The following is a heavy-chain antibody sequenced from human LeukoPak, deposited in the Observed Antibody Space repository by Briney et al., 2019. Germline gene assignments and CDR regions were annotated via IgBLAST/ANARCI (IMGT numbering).Heavy chain of an antibody. J-gene: IGHJ4*02. CDR3: ARFSGSCSGGSCYSVY. V-gene: IGHV1-8*01. CDR2: MNPNSGNT. Sequence: ASVKVSCKASGYTFTSYDINWVRQATGQGLEWMGWMNPNSGNTGYAQKFQGRVTMTRNTSISTAYMELSSLRSEDTAVYYCARFSGSCSGGSCYSVYWGQGTLVTVSS. D-gene: IGHD2-15*01. CDR1: GYTFTSYD.